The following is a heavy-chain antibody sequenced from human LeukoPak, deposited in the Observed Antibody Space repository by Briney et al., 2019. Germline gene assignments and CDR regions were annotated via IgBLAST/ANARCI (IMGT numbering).Heavy chain of an antibody. CDR3: ARGQEGYYYDSTGYPASFDS. CDR2: IYTSGSSNYN. CDR1: SGSISNYY. J-gene: IGHJ4*02. D-gene: IGHD3-22*01. V-gene: IGHV4-4*07. Sequence: SETLSLTCSVSSGSISNYYWSWIRQPAGKGLEWIGRIYTSGSSNYNNYNPSLKSRVTMSVDASKNQVSLKSSSVTAADTAVYYCARGQEGYYYDSTGYPASFDSWGQGTLVIVSS.